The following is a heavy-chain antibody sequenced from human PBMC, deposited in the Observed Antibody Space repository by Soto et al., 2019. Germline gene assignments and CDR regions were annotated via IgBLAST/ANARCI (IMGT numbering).Heavy chain of an antibody. V-gene: IGHV3-48*03. D-gene: IGHD3-9*01. J-gene: IGHJ3*02. CDR2: ISSSGSTI. Sequence: EVQLVESGGGLVQPGGSLRLSCAASGFTFSSYEMNWVRQAPGKGLEWVSYISSSGSTIYYADSVKGRFTISRDNAKNSLYLQMNSLRAEDTAVYYCARVIDTAVDAFDIWGQGTMVTVSS. CDR1: GFTFSSYE. CDR3: ARVIDTAVDAFDI.